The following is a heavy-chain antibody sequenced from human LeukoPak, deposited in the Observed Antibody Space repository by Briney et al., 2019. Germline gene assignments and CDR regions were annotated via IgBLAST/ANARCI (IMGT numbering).Heavy chain of an antibody. CDR2: IYSDNT. V-gene: IGHV3-53*01. D-gene: IGHD4/OR15-4a*01. CDR3: ARRAGAYSHPYDY. CDR1: GFTFSSNS. J-gene: IGHJ4*02. Sequence: PGGSLRLSCAASGFTFSSNSMSWVRQAPGKGLEWVSFIYSDNTHYSDSVKGRFTISRDNSKNTPYLQMNSLRAEDTAVYYCARRAGAYSHPYDYWGQGTLVTVSS.